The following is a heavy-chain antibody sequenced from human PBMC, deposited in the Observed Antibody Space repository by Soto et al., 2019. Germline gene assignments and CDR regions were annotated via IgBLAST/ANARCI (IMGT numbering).Heavy chain of an antibody. D-gene: IGHD3-10*01. V-gene: IGHV3-33*01. CDR1: GFTFSSYG. CDR3: ARGSGNRGWERYYGLDV. Sequence: QVQLVESGGGVVQPGRSLRLSCAASGFTFSSYGMHWVRQAPGKGLEWVAAIWYDGSNQYYADSVKGRFTISRDNSRTTLYLQVNSLRDEDTAVYYCARGSGNRGWERYYGLDVWGQGTTVTVSS. J-gene: IGHJ6*02. CDR2: IWYDGSNQ.